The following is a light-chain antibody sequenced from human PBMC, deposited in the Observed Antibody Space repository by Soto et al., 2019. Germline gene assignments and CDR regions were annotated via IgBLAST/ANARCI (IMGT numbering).Light chain of an antibody. CDR3: QQNNNWPPWA. CDR1: QRVSSN. CDR2: GAS. V-gene: IGKV3-15*01. J-gene: IGKJ1*01. Sequence: EIVMTQSPATLPVSPGERATLCCRASQRVSSNFAWYQQKPGQAPRLLIYGASPRATAVPARFSGRGSGTEFAPTINSLQSDEFAVSYFQQNNNWPPWAFGQGTKVEIK.